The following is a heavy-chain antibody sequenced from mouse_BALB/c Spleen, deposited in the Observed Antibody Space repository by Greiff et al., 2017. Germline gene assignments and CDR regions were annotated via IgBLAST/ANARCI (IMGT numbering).Heavy chain of an antibody. CDR3: AREGGYRYAIAY. D-gene: IGHD2-14*01. CDR2: ISDGGSYT. CDR1: GFTFSDDY. V-gene: IGHV5-4*02. Sequence: EVLLVESGARLVKPGGSLTLSCAVSGFTFSDDYLYWVRQTPEKKLEWVATISDGGSYTYYPDSVRGRSIISRATAKNNLYLQMNSLNSEATAMSYCAREGGYRYAIAYWGQGTLVTVSA. J-gene: IGHJ3*01.